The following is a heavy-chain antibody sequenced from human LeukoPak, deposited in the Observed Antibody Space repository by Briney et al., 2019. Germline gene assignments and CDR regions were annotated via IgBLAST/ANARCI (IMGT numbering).Heavy chain of an antibody. Sequence: PGGSLRLSCAASGFTFDDFSMHWVRHRPGKGLEWVSLITWDGATTYYPDSVKGRFSGSRENTKNSLYLQMNSLTVEDSALYFCAKTKQLYFGMDVWGQGTTVTVSS. CDR1: GFTFDDFS. V-gene: IGHV3-43*01. J-gene: IGHJ6*02. CDR2: ITWDGATT. D-gene: IGHD2-2*01. CDR3: AKTKQLYFGMDV.